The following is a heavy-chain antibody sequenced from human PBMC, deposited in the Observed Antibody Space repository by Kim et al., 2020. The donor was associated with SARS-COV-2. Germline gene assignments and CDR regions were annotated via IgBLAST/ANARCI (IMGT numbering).Heavy chain of an antibody. J-gene: IGHJ4*02. V-gene: IGHV1-18*04. CDR3: ARDKGTQAAADYFDY. CDR2: ISAYNGNT. CDR1: GYTFTSYG. D-gene: IGHD6-13*01. Sequence: ASVKVSCKASGYTFTSYGISWVRQAPGQGLEWMGWISAYNGNTNYAQKLQGRVTMTTDTSTSTAYMELRSLRSDDTAVYYCARDKGTQAAADYFDYWGQGTLVTVSS.